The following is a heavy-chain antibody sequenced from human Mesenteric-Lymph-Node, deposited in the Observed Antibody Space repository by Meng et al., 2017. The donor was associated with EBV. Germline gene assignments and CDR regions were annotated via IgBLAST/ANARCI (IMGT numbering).Heavy chain of an antibody. J-gene: IGHJ1*01. CDR1: GGSFSSNDW. D-gene: IGHD3-9*01. CDR3: ASHTTYSTTGYLFLQH. Sequence: QVQLGQSGPGLVKPWGTLSLTCTASGGSFSSNDWWTWVRQPPGKGLEWIGKIFHTGSTNYNPSLKSRVTMSVDKSKNLFSLTLNSVIAADTAVYYCASHTTYSTTGYLFLQHWGQGTLVTVSS. CDR2: IFHTGST. V-gene: IGHV4-4*02.